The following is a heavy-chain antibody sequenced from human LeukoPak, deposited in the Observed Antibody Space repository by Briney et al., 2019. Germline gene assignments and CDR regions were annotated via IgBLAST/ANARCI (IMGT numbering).Heavy chain of an antibody. CDR3: ARVVGAGYFDL. CDR2: INQDGSGK. CDR1: GFTFGSYW. Sequence: GGSLRLSCAASGFTFGSYWMSWVRQAPGKGLEWVANINQDGSGKYYVDSVKGRFTISRDNAKNSLYLQMNSLRAEDTAVYYCARVVGAGYFDLWGRGTLVTVSS. D-gene: IGHD1-26*01. J-gene: IGHJ2*01. V-gene: IGHV3-7*01.